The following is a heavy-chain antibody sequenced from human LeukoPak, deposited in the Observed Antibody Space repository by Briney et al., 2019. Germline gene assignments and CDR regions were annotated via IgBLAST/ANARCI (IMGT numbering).Heavy chain of an antibody. CDR1: GDSVSSNSAA. CDR2: TYYRSRWSN. J-gene: IGHJ5*02. D-gene: IGHD3-10*01. V-gene: IGHV6-1*01. CDR3: ARGVLWFGPPPGFDP. Sequence: SQTLSLTCAISGDSVSSNSAAWNWIRQSPWRGLEWLGRTYYRSRWSNNYAISVKSRITINPDTSKNQFSLKLSSVTAADTAVYYCARGVLWFGPPPGFDPWGQGTLVTVSS.